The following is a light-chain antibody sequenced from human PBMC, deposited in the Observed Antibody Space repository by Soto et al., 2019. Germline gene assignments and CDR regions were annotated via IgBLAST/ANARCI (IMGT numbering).Light chain of an antibody. J-gene: IGKJ4*01. CDR3: QQYNNWPLT. CDR2: GAS. V-gene: IGKV3-15*01. CDR1: QSVSSN. Sequence: EIVMTQSPATLSVSPGGRATLSCRASQSVSSNLAWYQQKPGQAPRLLIYGASTRATGIPARFSGSGSGTEFTLTIGSLQSEDFAVYYCQQYNNWPLTFGGGTKVEIK.